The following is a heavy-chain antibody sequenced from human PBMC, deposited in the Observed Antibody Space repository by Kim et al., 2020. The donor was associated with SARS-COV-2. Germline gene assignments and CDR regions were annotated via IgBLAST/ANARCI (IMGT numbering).Heavy chain of an antibody. CDR3: TRPHGDYPVYYYYYGMDV. Sequence: GGSLRLSCAASGFTFSGSAMHWVRQASGKGLEWVGRIISKANSYATAYAASVKGRFTISRDDSKNTAYLQMNSLKTEDTAVYYCTRPHGDYPVYYYYYGMDVRGQGTTVTVSS. CDR1: GFTFSGSA. D-gene: IGHD4-17*01. V-gene: IGHV3-73*01. J-gene: IGHJ6*02. CDR2: IISKANSYAT.